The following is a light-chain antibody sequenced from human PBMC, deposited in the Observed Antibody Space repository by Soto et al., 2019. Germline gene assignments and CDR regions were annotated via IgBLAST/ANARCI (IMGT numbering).Light chain of an antibody. V-gene: IGKV3-20*01. CDR1: QSVSSSY. CDR2: GAS. J-gene: IGKJ5*01. Sequence: EILFTQSPGPLSLSPGERATLSCRARQSVSSSYLAWYQQKPGQAPRLLISGASSRATGIPARFSGSGSGTDFTLTISRLEPEDFAVYYCQQYGTSPPITFGQGTRLEIK. CDR3: QQYGTSPPIT.